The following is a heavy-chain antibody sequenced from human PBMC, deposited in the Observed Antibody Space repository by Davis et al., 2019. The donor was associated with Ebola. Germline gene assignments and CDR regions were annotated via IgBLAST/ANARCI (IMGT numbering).Heavy chain of an antibody. J-gene: IGHJ6*03. D-gene: IGHD3-16*01. CDR3: ARGLREGGEYYYYYYYMDV. V-gene: IGHV3-33*01. CDR2: IWYDGSNK. CDR1: GFTFSSYG. Sequence: PGGSLRLSCAASGFTFSSYGMHWVRQAPGKGLEWVAVIWYDGSNKYYADSVKGRFTISRDNSKNTLYLQMNSLRAEDTAVYYCARGLREGGEYYYYYYYMDVWGKGTTVTVSS.